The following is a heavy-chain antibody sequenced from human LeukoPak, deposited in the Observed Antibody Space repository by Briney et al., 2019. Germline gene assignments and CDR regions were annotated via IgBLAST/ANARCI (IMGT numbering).Heavy chain of an antibody. J-gene: IGHJ4*02. CDR3: ASRQYGEIDY. V-gene: IGHV4-39*07. Sequence: SETLSLTCIVSGGSISSSSYYWGSIRRPPGKGLEWIGSIYYSGSTYYNPSLKSRVTISVDTSKNQFSLKLSSVTAADTAVYYCASRQYGEIDYWGQGTLVTVSS. D-gene: IGHD4-17*01. CDR2: IYYSGST. CDR1: GGSISSSSYY.